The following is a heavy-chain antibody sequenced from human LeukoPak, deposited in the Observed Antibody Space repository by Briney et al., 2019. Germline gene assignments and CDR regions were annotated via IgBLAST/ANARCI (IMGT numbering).Heavy chain of an antibody. V-gene: IGHV3-23*01. D-gene: IGHD4-11*01. Sequence: GGSLRLSCAASGFTFSSYAMSWVRQAPGKGLEWVSAISGSGGSTYNADSVKGRFTISRDNSKNTLYLQMNSLRAEDTAVYYCAMSPSRYSNYSQGNYWGQGTLVTVSS. CDR3: AMSPSRYSNYSQGNY. CDR2: ISGSGGST. CDR1: GFTFSSYA. J-gene: IGHJ4*02.